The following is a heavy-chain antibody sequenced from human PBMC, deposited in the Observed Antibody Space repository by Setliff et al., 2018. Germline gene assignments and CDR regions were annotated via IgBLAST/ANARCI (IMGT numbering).Heavy chain of an antibody. CDR1: GNGFTDLW. J-gene: IGHJ4*02. D-gene: IGHD3-22*01. CDR3: ARGYDSGGWNY. V-gene: IGHV5-51*01. CDR2: IHPADYDT. Sequence: GESLKISCKGSGNGFTDLWIAWVRQTPGKGLEWMGIIHPADYDTRYSPSLQGQVTFSADRSISTAHLQWDSLKASDTAMYYCARGYDSGGWNYWGQGTLVTVSS.